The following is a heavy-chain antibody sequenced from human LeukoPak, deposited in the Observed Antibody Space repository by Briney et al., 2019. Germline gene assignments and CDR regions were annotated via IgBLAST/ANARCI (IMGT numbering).Heavy chain of an antibody. D-gene: IGHD6-13*01. Sequence: PSETLSLTCTVSGGSISSYYWSWIRQPPGKGLEWIGYIYYSGSTNYNPSLKSRVTISVDTSKNQFSLKLSSVTAADTAVYYCARVTQQLVRGRYYYYYMDVWGKGTTVTVSS. CDR3: ARVTQQLVRGRYYYYYMDV. CDR1: GGSISSYY. CDR2: IYYSGST. V-gene: IGHV4-59*01. J-gene: IGHJ6*03.